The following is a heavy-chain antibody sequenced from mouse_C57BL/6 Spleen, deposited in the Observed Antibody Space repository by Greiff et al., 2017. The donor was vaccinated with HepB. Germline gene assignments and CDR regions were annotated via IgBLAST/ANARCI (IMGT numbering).Heavy chain of an antibody. CDR3: TRGWYGNYVGYYFDY. Sequence: EVKLEESGEGLVKPGGSLKLSCAASGFTFSSYAMSWVRQTPEKRLEWVAYISSGGDYIYYADTVKGRFTISRDNARNTLYLQMSSLKSEDTAMYYCTRGWYGNYVGYYFDYWGQGTTLTVSS. V-gene: IGHV5-9-1*02. CDR2: ISSGGDYI. J-gene: IGHJ2*01. CDR1: GFTFSSYA. D-gene: IGHD2-10*02.